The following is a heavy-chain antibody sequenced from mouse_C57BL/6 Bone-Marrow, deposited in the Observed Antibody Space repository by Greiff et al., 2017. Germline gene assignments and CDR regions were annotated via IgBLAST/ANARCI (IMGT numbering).Heavy chain of an antibody. CDR1: YFAFMASA. J-gene: IGHJ4*01. Sequence: QVQLQQSGAELVRPGSSVKLSCKASYFAFMASAMHWVKQRPGHGLEWIGSFTMYSDATEYSENFQGKATLTANTSSSTAYMELISLTSEDSAVYYCAITVVATYYAMDYWGQGTSVTVSS. V-gene: IGHV1-49*01. CDR3: AITVVATYYAMDY. D-gene: IGHD1-1*01. CDR2: FTMYSDAT.